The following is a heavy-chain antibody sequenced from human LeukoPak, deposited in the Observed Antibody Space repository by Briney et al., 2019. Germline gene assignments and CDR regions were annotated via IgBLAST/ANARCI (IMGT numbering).Heavy chain of an antibody. CDR2: INDNGANT. D-gene: IGHD1-26*01. CDR1: GFTFSKNG. J-gene: IGHJ4*02. Sequence: GASLRLFCAASGFTFSKNGMSWVRQAPGKGLEWVSTINDNGANTHYADSVNGRFTISRDNSGNTLLLEMNSLRADDTALYYCTKGDGGYYPIDNWGQGTLVIVSS. CDR3: TKGDGGYYPIDN. V-gene: IGHV3-23*01.